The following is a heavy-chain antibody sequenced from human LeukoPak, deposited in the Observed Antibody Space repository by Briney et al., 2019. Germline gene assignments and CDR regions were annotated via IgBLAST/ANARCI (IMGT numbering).Heavy chain of an antibody. V-gene: IGHV3-21*01. Sequence: GGSLRLSCAASGFTFSSYSMNWVRQAPGKGLEWVSSISSSSSYIYYADSVKGRFTISRDNAKNSLYLQMNSLRAEDTAVYYCARGQRSAVHDDWFDPWGQGTLVTVSS. CDR3: ARGQRSAVHDDWFDP. J-gene: IGHJ5*02. CDR1: GFTFSSYS. D-gene: IGHD1-1*01. CDR2: ISSSSSYI.